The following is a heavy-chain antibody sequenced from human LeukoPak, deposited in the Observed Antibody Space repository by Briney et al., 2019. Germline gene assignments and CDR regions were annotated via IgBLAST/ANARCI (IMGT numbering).Heavy chain of an antibody. J-gene: IGHJ4*02. CDR3: ASDYGADSGY. Sequence: SETLSLTCTVSGGSISTSNYYWAWIRQPPGKRLEWIGSIYFSGSTYYNPSLKSRVSMSVDTSNNQFSLKVTSVTAADTAVYYCASDYGADSGYWGQGTLVTVSS. CDR1: GGSISTSNYY. CDR2: IYFSGST. V-gene: IGHV4-39*01. D-gene: IGHD4-23*01.